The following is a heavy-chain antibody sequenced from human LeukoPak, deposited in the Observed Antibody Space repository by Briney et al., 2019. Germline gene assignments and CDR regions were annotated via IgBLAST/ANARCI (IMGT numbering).Heavy chain of an antibody. CDR2: IYYRGST. J-gene: IGHJ5*02. CDR3: ARSSVGRFGELSTKYNWFDP. CDR1: GFTFSSYW. Sequence: GSLRLSCAASGFTFSSYWMSWVRQAPGKGLEWIGTIYYRGSTYYNPSLESRVTISVDTSKSQFSLKLRSVTAADTAVYYCARSSVGRFGELSTKYNWFDPWGQGTLVTVSS. V-gene: IGHV4-39*01. D-gene: IGHD3-10*01.